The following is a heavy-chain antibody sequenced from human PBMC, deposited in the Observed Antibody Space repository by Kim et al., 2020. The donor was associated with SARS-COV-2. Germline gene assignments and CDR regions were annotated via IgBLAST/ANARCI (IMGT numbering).Heavy chain of an antibody. J-gene: IGHJ6*03. CDR1: GFTFSSYE. D-gene: IGHD3-3*01. Sequence: GGSLRLSCAASGFTFSSYEMNWVRQAPGKGLEWVSYISSSGSTIYYADSVKGRFTISRDNAKNSLYLQMNSLRAEDTAVYYCARGTPQTPFYYNFWSGSNSFYYYYYMDVWGKGTTVTVSS. CDR2: ISSSGSTI. CDR3: ARGTPQTPFYYNFWSGSNSFYYYYYMDV. V-gene: IGHV3-48*03.